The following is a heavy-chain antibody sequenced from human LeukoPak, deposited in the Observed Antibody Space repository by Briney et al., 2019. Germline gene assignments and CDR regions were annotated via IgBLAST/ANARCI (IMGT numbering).Heavy chain of an antibody. Sequence: SETLSLTCSVSRGSISSYYWSWIRQPPWKGREWIAHIYNSGTTNYNPSLESRVTISVDTSKNQFSLKLSSVTAADTAVYYCARAPHYYDSGTYSVQQYFDLWGRGTLVTVSS. CDR3: ARAPHYYDSGTYSVQQYFDL. CDR1: RGSISSYY. CDR2: IYNSGTT. J-gene: IGHJ2*01. V-gene: IGHV4-59*01. D-gene: IGHD3-22*01.